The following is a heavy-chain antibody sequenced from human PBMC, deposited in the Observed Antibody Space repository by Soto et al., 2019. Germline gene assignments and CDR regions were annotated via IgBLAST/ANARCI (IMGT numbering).Heavy chain of an antibody. V-gene: IGHV1-8*01. CDR3: ARMATFGSLNWFDP. J-gene: IGHJ5*02. CDR2: MNPVSGDT. Sequence: SVNVSCKASGSSFTNNDVTWVRQATGQGLEWMGWMNPVSGDTGYAQKFQGRVTMTRDISIATAYMELCSLRSDDTAIYYCARMATFGSLNWFDPWGQGTLVT. D-gene: IGHD3-16*01. CDR1: GSSFTNND.